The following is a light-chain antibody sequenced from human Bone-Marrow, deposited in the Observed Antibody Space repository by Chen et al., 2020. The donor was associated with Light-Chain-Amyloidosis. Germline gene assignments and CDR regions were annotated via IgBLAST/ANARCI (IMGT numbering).Light chain of an antibody. CDR1: DLPTKY. Sequence: SYELTQPPSVSVSPGQTARITCSGDDLPTKYAYWYQQHAGLAPVLVIHRDTERPSGISERFSGSSSGTTATLNISGVQAEDEADYHCQSADSSGTYEVIFGGGTKLTVL. V-gene: IGLV3-25*03. J-gene: IGLJ2*01. CDR3: QSADSSGTYEVI. CDR2: RDT.